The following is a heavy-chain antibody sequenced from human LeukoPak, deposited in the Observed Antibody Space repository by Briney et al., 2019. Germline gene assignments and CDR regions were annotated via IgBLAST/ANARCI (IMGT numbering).Heavy chain of an antibody. J-gene: IGHJ4*02. D-gene: IGHD5-24*01. Sequence: NPAETLSLTCTVSGGSISSYYWSWIRQPPGKGLEWIGYIYYSGSTNYNPSLKSRVTISVDTSKNQFSLKLSSVTAADTAVYYCARAPQFDYWGQGTLVTVSS. CDR3: ARAPQFDY. CDR2: IYYSGST. CDR1: GGSISSYY. V-gene: IGHV4-59*01.